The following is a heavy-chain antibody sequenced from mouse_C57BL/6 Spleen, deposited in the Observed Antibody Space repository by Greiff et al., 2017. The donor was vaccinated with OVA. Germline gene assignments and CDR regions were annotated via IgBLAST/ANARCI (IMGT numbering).Heavy chain of an antibody. D-gene: IGHD1-1*01. V-gene: IGHV3-6*01. Sequence: EVKVEESGPGLVKPSQSLSLTCSVTGYSITSGYYWNWIRQFPGNKLEWMGYISYDGSNNYNPSLKNRISITRDTSKNQFFLKLNSVTTEDTATYYGARDGGSRGYFDVWGTGTTVTVSS. CDR3: ARDGGSRGYFDV. J-gene: IGHJ1*03. CDR2: ISYDGSN. CDR1: GYSITSGYY.